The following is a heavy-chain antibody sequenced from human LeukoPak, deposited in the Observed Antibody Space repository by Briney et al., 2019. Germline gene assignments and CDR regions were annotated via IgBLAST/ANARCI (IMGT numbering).Heavy chain of an antibody. CDR2: IYYSGST. CDR1: SGSISSYY. D-gene: IGHD3-22*01. CDR3: ARGNTYYDISKDAFDI. V-gene: IGHV4-59*01. Sequence: SETLSLTCTVSSGSISSYYWSWIRQPPGKVLEWIGYIYYSGSTNYNPSLKSRVTISVDTSKNQFSLKLSSVTAADTAVYYCARGNTYYDISKDAFDIWGQGTMVTVSS. J-gene: IGHJ3*02.